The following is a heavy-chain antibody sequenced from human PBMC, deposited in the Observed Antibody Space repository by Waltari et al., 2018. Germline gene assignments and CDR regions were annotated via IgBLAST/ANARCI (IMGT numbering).Heavy chain of an antibody. Sequence: QVQLVQSGAEVKKPGASVKVSCTVSGYTLTELSMHWVRQAPGKGLEWMGGFDPGEVETIYAQKFQGRVTMTEDTSTDTAYMELSSLRSEDTAVYYCATVFASYDSSGYYSYYFDYWGQGTLVTVSS. D-gene: IGHD3-22*01. V-gene: IGHV1-24*01. J-gene: IGHJ4*02. CDR3: ATVFASYDSSGYYSYYFDY. CDR2: FDPGEVET. CDR1: GYTLTELS.